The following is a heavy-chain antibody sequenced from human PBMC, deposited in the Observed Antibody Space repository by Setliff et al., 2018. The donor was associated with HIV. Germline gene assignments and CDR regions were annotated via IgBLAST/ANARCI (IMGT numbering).Heavy chain of an antibody. CDR1: GYTFNNYY. CDR3: ARESRKHYDSWSSYYRGVDYYYYMDV. V-gene: IGHV1-46*02. J-gene: IGHJ6*03. CDR2: INPSDNRT. D-gene: IGHD3-3*01. Sequence: ASVKVSCKASGYTFNNYYMHWVRQAPGQGLEWMGIINPSDNRTYYAQKFQGRVTMTTHTSTTTAHMELRSLRSDDTAVYYCARESRKHYDSWSSYYRGVDYYYYMDVWGKGTTVTVSS.